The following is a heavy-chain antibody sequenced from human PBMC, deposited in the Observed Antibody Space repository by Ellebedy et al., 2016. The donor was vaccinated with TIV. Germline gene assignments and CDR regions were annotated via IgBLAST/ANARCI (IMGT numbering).Heavy chain of an antibody. CDR2: IIPILGIA. CDR3: ARQKTPDTAMDPLDY. D-gene: IGHD5-18*01. Sequence: ASVKVSCKASGGTFSSYAISWVRQAPGQGLEWMGGIIPILGIANYAQKFQGRVTITADKSTSTAYMELSSLRSEDTAVYYCARQKTPDTAMDPLDYWGQGTLVTVSS. J-gene: IGHJ4*02. V-gene: IGHV1-69*10. CDR1: GGTFSSYA.